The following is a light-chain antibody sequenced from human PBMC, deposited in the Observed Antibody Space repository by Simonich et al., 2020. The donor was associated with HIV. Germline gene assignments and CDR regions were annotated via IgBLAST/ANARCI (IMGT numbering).Light chain of an antibody. Sequence: QSALTQPPSASGSPGQSVTISCTGTISDVGGYNYVSWYQQHPGKAPKLMIYEVSKRPSGVPDRFSVSKSGNTASLTVSGLQAEDEADYYCSSYAGSNNLVFGGGTKLTVL. J-gene: IGLJ3*02. CDR2: EVS. CDR1: ISDVGGYNY. CDR3: SSYAGSNNLV. V-gene: IGLV2-8*01.